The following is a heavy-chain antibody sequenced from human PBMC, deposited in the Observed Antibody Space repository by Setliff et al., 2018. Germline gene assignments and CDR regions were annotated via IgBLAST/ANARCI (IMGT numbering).Heavy chain of an antibody. D-gene: IGHD1-1*01. Sequence: SETLSLTCAVSGFSISSGYYWGWIRQPPGKGLEWIVNIHHSGKAYYNPSLKSRVTMSVDTSKNHVSLKLTSVTAADTAVYYCARAVTTVIFWFDPWGLGTLVTVSS. CDR1: GFSISSGYY. CDR2: IHHSGKA. V-gene: IGHV4-38-2*01. CDR3: ARAVTTVIFWFDP. J-gene: IGHJ5*02.